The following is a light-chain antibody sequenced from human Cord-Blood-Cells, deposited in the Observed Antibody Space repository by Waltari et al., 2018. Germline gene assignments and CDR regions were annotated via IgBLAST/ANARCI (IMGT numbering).Light chain of an antibody. CDR2: AAS. V-gene: IGKV1-39*01. CDR3: QQSYSTPWT. Sequence: DIQITQSPSSLSASVGDRVPITCRASQSISSYLNWYQQKPGKAPKPLIYAASSLQSGVPSRFSGSGSGTDFTLTISSLQPEDFATYYCQQSYSTPWTFGQGTKVEIK. J-gene: IGKJ1*01. CDR1: QSISSY.